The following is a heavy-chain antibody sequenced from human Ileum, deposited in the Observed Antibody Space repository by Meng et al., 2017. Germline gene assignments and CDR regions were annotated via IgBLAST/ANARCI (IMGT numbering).Heavy chain of an antibody. CDR2: IDDDGKTI. J-gene: IGHJ4*02. Sequence: GGSLRLSCAASGFTFSSSWMHWVRQRPGQGLQWVSRIDDDGKTIDYAGSVKGRFTISRDNAKNTLYLQMNSLRAEDTAVYYCTTAGAYPFDNWGQGTLVTVSS. CDR1: GFTFSSSW. CDR3: TTAGAYPFDN. V-gene: IGHV3-74*01.